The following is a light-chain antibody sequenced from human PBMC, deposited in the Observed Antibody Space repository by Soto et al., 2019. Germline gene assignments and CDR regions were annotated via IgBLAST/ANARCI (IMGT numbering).Light chain of an antibody. CDR2: ATS. V-gene: IGKV3-11*01. CDR3: QQRSNWLT. J-gene: IGKJ4*01. Sequence: EVVLTQSPATLSLSPGKGSTLSCRASQSIGNYLAWYKQKPGQAHRLLIYATSNRATGIPASLSGSGSGTEFTLTISSIEPEDFAVYYCQQRSNWLTFGGGTKVDIK. CDR1: QSIGNY.